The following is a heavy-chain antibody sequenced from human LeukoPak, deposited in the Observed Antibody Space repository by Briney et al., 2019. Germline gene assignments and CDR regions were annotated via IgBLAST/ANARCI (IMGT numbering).Heavy chain of an antibody. CDR1: GFTFDDYA. V-gene: IGHV3-9*03. D-gene: IGHD5-18*01. CDR3: AKGGYSFPVRLAYFDY. CDR2: ISWNSGSI. Sequence: GGSLRLSCAASGFTFDDYAMHWVRQAPGKGLEWVSGISWNSGSIGYADSVKGRFTISRDNAKNSLYLQMNSLRAEDMALYYCAKGGYSFPVRLAYFDYWGQGTLVTVSS. J-gene: IGHJ4*02.